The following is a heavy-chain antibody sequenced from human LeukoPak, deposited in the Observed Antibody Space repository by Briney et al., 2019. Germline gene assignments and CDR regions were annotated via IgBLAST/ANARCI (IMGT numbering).Heavy chain of an antibody. CDR2: FDPEDGES. D-gene: IGHD6-13*01. CDR1: GYTLTELS. CDR3: ATGLIIAAAGDMDV. Sequence: ASVKVSCKVSGYTLTELSMHWVRQAPGKGLEWMGGFDPEDGESIYAQKFQGRVTMTEDTSTDTAYMELSSLRSEDTAVYYCATGLIIAAAGDMDVWGKGTTVTVSS. J-gene: IGHJ6*03. V-gene: IGHV1-24*01.